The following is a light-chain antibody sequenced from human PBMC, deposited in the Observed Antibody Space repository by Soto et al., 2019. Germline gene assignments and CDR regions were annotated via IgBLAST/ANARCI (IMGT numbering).Light chain of an antibody. J-gene: IGKJ1*01. V-gene: IGKV3-15*01. CDR2: DAS. CDR3: QQYGNWPPKT. CDR1: QRIASN. Sequence: EILMTLSQTPLSLSPGERATHSCRSSQRIASNLAWYQQKPGQPPRLLIYDASTRAAGIPARFSGSGSGTEFTLTISCLQSEDIAVYFCQQYGNWPPKTFGQGTKVDIK.